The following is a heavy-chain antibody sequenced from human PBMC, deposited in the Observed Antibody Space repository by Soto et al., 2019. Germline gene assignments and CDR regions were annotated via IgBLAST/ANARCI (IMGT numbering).Heavy chain of an antibody. V-gene: IGHV1-46*01. CDR2: INPSGGST. CDR1: GYTFTSYY. J-gene: IGHJ4*02. CDR3: ARDGIVVVPAAIENSFDY. D-gene: IGHD2-2*02. Sequence: QVQLVQSGAEVKKPGASVKVSCKASGYTFTSYYMHWVRQAPGQGLEWMGIINPSGGSTSYAQKFQGRVTMTRDTSTSRVYMELSSLRSEDTAVYYCARDGIVVVPAAIENSFDYWGQGTLVTVSS.